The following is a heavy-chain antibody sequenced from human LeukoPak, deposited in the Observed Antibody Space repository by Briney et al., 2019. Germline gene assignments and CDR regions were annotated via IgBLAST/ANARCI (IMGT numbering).Heavy chain of an antibody. J-gene: IGHJ3*02. Sequence: SETLSLTCTVSGGSISSSTYYWGWGRQPPGKGREWVGNIYDSGSTYYNPSRKRRVTMSVETDKNQFSLKLSSVTAADTAVYYCARLKSLNCSGGSCSAFGAFDIWGQGTMVTVSS. V-gene: IGHV4-39*01. CDR1: GGSISSSTYY. CDR2: IYDSGST. D-gene: IGHD2-15*01. CDR3: ARLKSLNCSGGSCSAFGAFDI.